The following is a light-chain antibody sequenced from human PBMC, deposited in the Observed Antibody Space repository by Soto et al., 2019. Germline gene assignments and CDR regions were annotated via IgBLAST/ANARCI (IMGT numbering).Light chain of an antibody. CDR3: CSYAGTNTPYV. V-gene: IGLV2-23*02. CDR2: EVS. Sequence: QSVLTQPASVSGSPGQSITISCTGTSSDVGSYNPVSWYQQHPGKAPKLMIYEVSKRPSGVSNRFSGSKSGNTASLTISGLQAEDEADYYCCSYAGTNTPYVFGTGTKVTV. J-gene: IGLJ1*01. CDR1: SSDVGSYNP.